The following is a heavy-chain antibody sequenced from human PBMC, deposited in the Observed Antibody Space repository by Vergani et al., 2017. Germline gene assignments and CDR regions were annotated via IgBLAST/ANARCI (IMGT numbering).Heavy chain of an antibody. CDR2: IIPILGTA. CDR1: GGTFSSYA. Sequence: QVQLVQSGAEVKKPGSSVKVSCKASGGTFSSYAISWVRQAPGQGLEWMGRIIPILGTANYAQKFQGRVTITADESTSTAYMELSSLRSEDTAVYYCASSGYSYVGASYWGQGTLVTVSS. V-gene: IGHV1-69*11. J-gene: IGHJ4*02. CDR3: ASSGYSYVGASY. D-gene: IGHD5-18*01.